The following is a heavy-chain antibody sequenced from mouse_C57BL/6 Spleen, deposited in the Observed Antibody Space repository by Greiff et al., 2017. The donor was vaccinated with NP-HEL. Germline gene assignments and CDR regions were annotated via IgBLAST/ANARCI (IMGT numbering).Heavy chain of an antibody. V-gene: IGHV1-82*01. J-gene: IGHJ4*01. CDR3: ARSLYYGSSPYAMDY. Sequence: VKLVESGPELVKPGASVKISCKASGYAFSSSWMNWVKQRPGKGLEWIGRIYPGDGDTNYNGKFKGKATLTADKSSSTAYMQLSSLTSEDSAVYFCARSLYYGSSPYAMDYWGQGTSVTVSS. CDR1: GYAFSSSW. D-gene: IGHD1-1*01. CDR2: IYPGDGDT.